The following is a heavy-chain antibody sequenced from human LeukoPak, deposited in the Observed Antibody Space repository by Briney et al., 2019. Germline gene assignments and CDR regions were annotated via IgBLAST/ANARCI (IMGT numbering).Heavy chain of an antibody. CDR3: AKLYTSRWYNDY. CDR1: GFTFSSYA. CDR2: LSNIGSST. D-gene: IGHD6-13*01. J-gene: IGHJ4*02. Sequence: GGSLRLSCAASGFTFSSYAMSWVRQALGKGLEWVSALSNIGSSTTYADSVKGRFTISRDNSKNTLYLQMNSLRGEDTAVYYCAKLYTSRWYNDYWGQGTLVTVSS. V-gene: IGHV3-23*01.